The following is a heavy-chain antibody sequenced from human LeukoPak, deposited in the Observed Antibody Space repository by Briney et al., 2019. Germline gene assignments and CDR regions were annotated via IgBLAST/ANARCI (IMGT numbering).Heavy chain of an antibody. CDR2: IHWNGGST. V-gene: IGHV3-20*04. J-gene: IGHJ4*02. D-gene: IGHD2-15*01. Sequence: GGSLRLSCTVSGFTVSSNSMSWVRQAPGKGLEWVAGIHWNGGSTGYVDSVKGRFTISRDNAKNSLYLQMNSLRVEDTALYYCAREGRDGACDYWGQGTLVTVSS. CDR3: AREGRDGACDY. CDR1: GFTVSSNS.